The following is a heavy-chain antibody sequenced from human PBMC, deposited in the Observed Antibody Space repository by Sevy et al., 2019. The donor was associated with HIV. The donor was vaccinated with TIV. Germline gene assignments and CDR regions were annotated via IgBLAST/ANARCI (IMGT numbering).Heavy chain of an antibody. Sequence: ASVKVSCKASGGTFSTYIISWVRQAPGQGLEWMGGVIASVNMANSAQKFQGRVTITADGSTSTAYMELSSLTSEDTAIYYCATAMPCGGGSCYFDSWGQGTRVTVSS. J-gene: IGHJ4*02. CDR1: GGTFSTYI. CDR3: ATAMPCGGGSCYFDS. D-gene: IGHD2-15*01. CDR2: VIASVNMA. V-gene: IGHV1-69*10.